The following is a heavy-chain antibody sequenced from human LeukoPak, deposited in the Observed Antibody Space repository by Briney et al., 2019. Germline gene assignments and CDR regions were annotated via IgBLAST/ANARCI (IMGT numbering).Heavy chain of an antibody. CDR2: INRDGSVT. CDR3: ARRYCSTCPTGHAFDL. V-gene: IGHV3-74*01. J-gene: IGHJ3*01. Sequence: GGSLRLSCAASGFTFSSYWMHWVRQAPGKGLVWVSRINRDGSVTNYADSVKGRFTISRDNAKNTLYLQMNSLRAEDTAVYFCARRYCSTCPTGHAFDLWGQGTMVTVSS. D-gene: IGHD2-2*01. CDR1: GFTFSSYW.